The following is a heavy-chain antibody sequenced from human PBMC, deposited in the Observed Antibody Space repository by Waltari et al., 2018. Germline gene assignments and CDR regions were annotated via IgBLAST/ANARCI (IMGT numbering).Heavy chain of an antibody. CDR2: INTNTGNP. Sequence: QVPLVQSGSELTKPGAAVKVSGKACGSTFTSYALNWVRQAPGQGPEWMGWINTNTGNPTYAQGFTGRFVFSLDTSVSTAYLQISSLKAEDTAVYYCAREKVRWDGDYYGMDVWGQGTTVTVSS. CDR1: GSTFTSYA. CDR3: AREKVRWDGDYYGMDV. J-gene: IGHJ6*02. V-gene: IGHV7-4-1*02. D-gene: IGHD1-26*01.